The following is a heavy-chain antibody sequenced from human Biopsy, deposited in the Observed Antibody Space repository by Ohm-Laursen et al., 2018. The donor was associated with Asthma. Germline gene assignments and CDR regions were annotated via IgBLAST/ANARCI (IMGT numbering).Heavy chain of an antibody. D-gene: IGHD5-24*01. V-gene: IGHV3-30-3*01. Sequence: SLRLSCTASGFTFSIYAMHWVRQALGKGLERVAVISYDGSNKYYADSVKGRFTISRDNSKNTLYLQMNSLRVDDTAVYYCARDMNRDGWYFDYWGQGTLVTVSS. J-gene: IGHJ4*02. CDR2: ISYDGSNK. CDR3: ARDMNRDGWYFDY. CDR1: GFTFSIYA.